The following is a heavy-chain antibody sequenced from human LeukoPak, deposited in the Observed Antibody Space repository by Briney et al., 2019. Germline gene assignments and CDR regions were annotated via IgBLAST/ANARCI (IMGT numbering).Heavy chain of an antibody. D-gene: IGHD5-24*01. CDR2: ISSSGTTK. CDR1: GFTFSSYE. Sequence: PGGSLRLSCAASGFTFSSYEMNWVRQAPGKGLEWVSYISSSGTTKYYADSVKGRFTISRDNAKDSLYLQMNSLRAEDTALYYCARDRRRDGNHYLDYWGQGALVTVSS. V-gene: IGHV3-48*03. CDR3: ARDRRRDGNHYLDY. J-gene: IGHJ4*02.